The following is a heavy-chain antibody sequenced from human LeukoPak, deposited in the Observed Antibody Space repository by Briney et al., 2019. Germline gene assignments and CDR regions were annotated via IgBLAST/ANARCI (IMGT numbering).Heavy chain of an antibody. CDR2: IYTSGSA. V-gene: IGHV4-61*02. Sequence: SETLSLTCTVSGGSTSSGSYYWSWIRQPAGKGLEWIGRIYTSGSANYNPSLKSRVTISVDTSKNQFSLKLSSVTAADTAVYYCARGSAYYYGSGSYYRGVDYWGQGTLVTVSS. D-gene: IGHD3-10*01. CDR1: GGSTSSGSYY. CDR3: ARGSAYYYGSGSYYRGVDY. J-gene: IGHJ4*02.